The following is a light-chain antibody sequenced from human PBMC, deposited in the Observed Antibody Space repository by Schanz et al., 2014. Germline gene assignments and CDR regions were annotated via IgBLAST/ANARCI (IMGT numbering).Light chain of an antibody. Sequence: EIVMTQSPLSLPVTPGEPASISCRSSQSLLHSNGYNYLDWYLQKPGQSPQLLIFLGSNRASGAPDRFSGSGSGTDFTLNISRVEAEDVGVYYCMQALETPRTFGQGTKVELK. CDR2: LGS. J-gene: IGKJ1*01. CDR1: QSLLHSNGYNY. V-gene: IGKV2-28*01. CDR3: MQALETPRT.